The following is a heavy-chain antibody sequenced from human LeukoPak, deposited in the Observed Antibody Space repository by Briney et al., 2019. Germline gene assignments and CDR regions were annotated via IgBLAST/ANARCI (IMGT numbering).Heavy chain of an antibody. Sequence: SETLSLTCTVSGGSISSGGYYWSWIRQHPGKGLEWIGYIYYSGSTYYNPSLKSRVIISVDTSKNQFSLKLSSVTAADTAVYYCAREDIVYYYYGMDVWGQGTTVTVSS. CDR1: GGSISSGGYY. CDR3: AREDIVYYYYGMDV. J-gene: IGHJ6*02. V-gene: IGHV4-31*03. D-gene: IGHD1-26*01. CDR2: IYYSGST.